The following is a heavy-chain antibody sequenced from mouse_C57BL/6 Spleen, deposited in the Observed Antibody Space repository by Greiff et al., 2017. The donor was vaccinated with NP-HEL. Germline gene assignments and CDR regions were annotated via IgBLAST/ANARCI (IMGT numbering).Heavy chain of an antibody. Sequence: EVKLMESGGDLVKPGGSLKLSCAASGFTFSSYGMSWVRQTPDKRLEWVATISSGGSYTYYPDSVKGRFTISRDNAKNTLYLQMSSLKSEDTAMYYCARHYYHGSSPIFDYWGQGTTLTVSS. V-gene: IGHV5-6*01. CDR2: ISSGGSYT. D-gene: IGHD1-1*01. CDR3: ARHYYHGSSPIFDY. J-gene: IGHJ2*01. CDR1: GFTFSSYG.